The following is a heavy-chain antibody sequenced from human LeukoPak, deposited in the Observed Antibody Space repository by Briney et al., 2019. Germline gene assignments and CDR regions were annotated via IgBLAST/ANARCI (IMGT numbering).Heavy chain of an antibody. D-gene: IGHD6-19*01. CDR1: GFTFSDPY. V-gene: IGHV3-11*01. CDR2: ISGSGTDI. CDR3: AKDLWAYSSGRTDDAFDI. Sequence: GGSLRLSCEASGFTFSDPYMSWIRQAPGKGLECLSYISGSGTDINYADSVRGRFTISRDNAKNSLYLQMNSLRAEDMALYYCAKDLWAYSSGRTDDAFDIWGQGTMVTVSS. J-gene: IGHJ3*02.